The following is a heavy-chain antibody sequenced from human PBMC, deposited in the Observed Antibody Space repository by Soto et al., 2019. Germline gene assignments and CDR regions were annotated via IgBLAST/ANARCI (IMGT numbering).Heavy chain of an antibody. D-gene: IGHD1-7*01. Sequence: PGGSLRLSCAASGFTFSSYSMNWVRQAPGKGLEWVSSISSSSSYIYYADSVKGRFTISRDNAKNSLYLQMNSLRAEDTAVYYCARDPVAAGTLGDYWGQGTLVTVSS. CDR3: ARDPVAAGTLGDY. J-gene: IGHJ4*02. CDR2: ISSSSSYI. CDR1: GFTFSSYS. V-gene: IGHV3-21*01.